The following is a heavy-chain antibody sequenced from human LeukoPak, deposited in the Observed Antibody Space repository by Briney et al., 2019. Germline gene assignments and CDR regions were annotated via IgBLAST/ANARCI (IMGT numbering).Heavy chain of an antibody. V-gene: IGHV5-10-1*01. J-gene: IGHJ4*02. CDR1: GYSFTSYW. CDR3: ARRERGSGSYYNVDY. D-gene: IGHD3-10*01. CDR2: IDPSDSYT. Sequence: GESLKTSCKGSGYSFTSYWISWVRQMPGKGLEWMGRIDPSDSYTNYSPSFQGHVTISADKSISTAYLQWSSLKASDTAMYYCARRERGSGSYYNVDYWGQGTLVTVSS.